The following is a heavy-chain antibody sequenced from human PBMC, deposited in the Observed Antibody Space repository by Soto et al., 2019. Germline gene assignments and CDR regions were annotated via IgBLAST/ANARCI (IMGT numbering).Heavy chain of an antibody. V-gene: IGHV3-33*01. J-gene: IGHJ4*02. CDR2: IWGDGSSK. Sequence: QVQLVESGGGVVQPGRSLTLSCAASGFAFGNYGIHWVRQAPGKGREWVAGIWGDGSSKYYGDSVKGRFTISRDNSKNTVYLQMNSLRAEDTAVYYCARDWWEEPAGKETVSKVDCWGQGTLVTVSS. D-gene: IGHD6-13*01. CDR1: GFAFGNYG. CDR3: ARDWWEEPAGKETVSKVDC.